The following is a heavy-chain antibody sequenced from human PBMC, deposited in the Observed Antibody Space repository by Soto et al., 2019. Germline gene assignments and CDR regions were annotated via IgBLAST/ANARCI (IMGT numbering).Heavy chain of an antibody. D-gene: IGHD3-22*01. V-gene: IGHV1-18*01. CDR3: ARVTNYYDSSGYYRHFDY. Sequence: ASVKVSCKASGYTFTSYGISWARQAPGQGLEWMGWISAYNGNTNYAQKLQGRVTMTTDTSTSTAYMELRSLRSDDTAVYYCARVTNYYDSSGYYRHFDYWGQGTLVTVSS. J-gene: IGHJ4*02. CDR1: GYTFTSYG. CDR2: ISAYNGNT.